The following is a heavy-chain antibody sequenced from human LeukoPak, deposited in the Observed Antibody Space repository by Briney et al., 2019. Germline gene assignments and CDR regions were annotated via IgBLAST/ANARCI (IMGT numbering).Heavy chain of an antibody. CDR3: ASNLQWLVNYFDY. J-gene: IGHJ4*02. Sequence: GGSLRLSCTVSGFTVSSNSMSWVRQAPGKGLEWVSFIYSDNTHYSDSVKGRFTISRDNAKNSLYLQMNSLRAEDTAVYYCASNLQWLVNYFDYWGQGTLVTVSS. V-gene: IGHV3-53*01. D-gene: IGHD6-19*01. CDR2: IYSDNT. CDR1: GFTVSSNS.